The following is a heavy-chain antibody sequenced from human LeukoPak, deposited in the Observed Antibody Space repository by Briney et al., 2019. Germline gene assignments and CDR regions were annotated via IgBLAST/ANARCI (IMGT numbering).Heavy chain of an antibody. Sequence: PSQTLSLTCAVYGGSFSGYYWSWIRQPPGKGVEWIGDINHSGSTNYNPSLKSRVTISVHTSKDQFSLKLSSVPAADTAVYYCASGLPSYYDFWSGYWENWFDPWGQGTLVTVSS. CDR2: INHSGST. J-gene: IGHJ5*02. D-gene: IGHD3-3*01. CDR1: GGSFSGYY. CDR3: ASGLPSYYDFWSGYWENWFDP. V-gene: IGHV4-34*01.